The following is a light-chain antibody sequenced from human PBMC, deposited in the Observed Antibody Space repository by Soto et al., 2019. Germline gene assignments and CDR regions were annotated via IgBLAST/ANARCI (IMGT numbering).Light chain of an antibody. CDR3: QAWDNSVV. CDR2: DDT. V-gene: IGLV3-1*01. J-gene: IGLJ2*01. CDR1: KLGGKY. Sequence: SSELTQPPSVSVSPGQTATMTCSGDKLGGKYVCWYQQKPGQSPVLVIYDDTKRPSGIPERFSGSNSWNTATLTISGTQAMDEADYYCQAWDNSVVFGGGTKVTVL.